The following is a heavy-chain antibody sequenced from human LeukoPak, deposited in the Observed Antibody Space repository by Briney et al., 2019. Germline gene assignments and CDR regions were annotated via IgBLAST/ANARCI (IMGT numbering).Heavy chain of an antibody. Sequence: PGGSLRLSCAASGFTFSSYAMSWVRQAPGKGLEWVSAISGSGGSTYYADSVKGRFTISRGNSKNTLYLQMNSLRAEDTAVYYCAKPQWLVGVGADYWGQGTLVTVSS. CDR1: GFTFSSYA. CDR3: AKPQWLVGVGADY. J-gene: IGHJ4*02. D-gene: IGHD6-19*01. CDR2: ISGSGGST. V-gene: IGHV3-23*01.